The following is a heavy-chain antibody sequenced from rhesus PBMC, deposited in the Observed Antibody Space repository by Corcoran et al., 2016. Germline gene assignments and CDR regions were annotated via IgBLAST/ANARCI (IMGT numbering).Heavy chain of an antibody. CDR2: LDGWNENT. D-gene: IGHD3-16*01. CDR3: AERGSHFGD. J-gene: IGHJ4*01. Sequence: QVRLQESGPRLVQPSETLSLTCAVSGGPFNISLWNWIRPVPGKGLEWVGYLDGWNENTHDNPSLKGRVTISADTSRSQFSLELRSVTAADTATYYCAERGSHFGDWGQGVLVTVSS. V-gene: IGHV4-165*02. CDR1: GGPFNISL.